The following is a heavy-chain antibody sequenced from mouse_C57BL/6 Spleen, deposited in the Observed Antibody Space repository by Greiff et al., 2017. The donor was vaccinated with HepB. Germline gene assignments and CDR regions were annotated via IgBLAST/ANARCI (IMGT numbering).Heavy chain of an antibody. J-gene: IGHJ2*01. CDR2: IDPSDSYT. CDR1: GYTFTSYW. CDR3: ARDYYGSSYY. D-gene: IGHD1-1*01. Sequence: VQLQQSGAELVMPGASVKLSCKASGYTFTSYWMHWVKQRPGQGLEWIGEIDPSDSYTNYNQKFKGKSTLTVDKSSSTAYMQLSSLTSEDSAVYYGARDYYGSSYYWGQGTTLTVSS. V-gene: IGHV1-69*01.